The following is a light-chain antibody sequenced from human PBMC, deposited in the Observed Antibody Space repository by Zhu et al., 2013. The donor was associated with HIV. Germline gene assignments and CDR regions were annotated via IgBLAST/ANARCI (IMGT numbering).Light chain of an antibody. Sequence: DIQLTQSPSFLSASVGDRVTITCRASQGISSYLAWYQQKPGKAPKLLIYAASTLQSGVPSRFSGSGSGTEFTLTISSLQPEDVATYYCQKYGSVPNIFGQGTNLEI. CDR3: QKYGSVPNI. J-gene: IGKJ2*01. CDR2: AAS. CDR1: QGISSY. V-gene: IGKV1-9*01.